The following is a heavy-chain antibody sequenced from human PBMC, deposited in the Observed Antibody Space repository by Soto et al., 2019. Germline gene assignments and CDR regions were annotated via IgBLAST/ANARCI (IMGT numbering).Heavy chain of an antibody. V-gene: IGHV3-15*07. CDR2: IKSKTDGGTT. CDR3: TTDLSRVGAIYYYYGIDV. Sequence: EVQLVESGGGLVKPGGSLRLSCAASGFTFSNAWMNWVRQAPGKGLEWVGRIKSKTDGGTTDYAATVKGRFTISRDDSKNTLYLQMNSLKTEDTAVYYCTTDLSRVGAIYYYYGIDVWGQGTTVTVSS. J-gene: IGHJ6*02. D-gene: IGHD1-26*01. CDR1: GFTFSNAW.